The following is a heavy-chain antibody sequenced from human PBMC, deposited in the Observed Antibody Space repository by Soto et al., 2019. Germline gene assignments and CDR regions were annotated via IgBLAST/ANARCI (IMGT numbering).Heavy chain of an antibody. CDR2: ISKSGSTM. D-gene: IGHD6-13*01. CDR3: ARYSNTWYVPLDS. V-gene: IGHV3-48*03. CDR1: GFTFSTHE. J-gene: IGHJ4*02. Sequence: GGSLRLSCAASGFTFSTHEMSWVRQAPGEGLEWLSYISKSGSTMYYADSVKGRFTISRDNAKNSPYLQMSSLRAEDTAVYYCARYSNTWYVPLDSWGQGTLVTVSS.